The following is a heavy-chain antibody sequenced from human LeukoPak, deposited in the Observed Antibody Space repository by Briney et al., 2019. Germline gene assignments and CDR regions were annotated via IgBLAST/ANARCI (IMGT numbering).Heavy chain of an antibody. D-gene: IGHD3-10*01. CDR3: ARLDYYGSGSRYNWFDP. J-gene: IGHJ5*02. V-gene: IGHV4-61*02. Sequence: SQTLSLTCTVSGGSISSGSYYWSWIRQPAGKGLEWIGRIYTSGSTNYNPSLKSRVTISVDTSKNQFSLKLSSVTAADTAVYYCARLDYYGSGSRYNWFDPWGQGTLVTVSS. CDR2: IYTSGST. CDR1: GGSISSGSYY.